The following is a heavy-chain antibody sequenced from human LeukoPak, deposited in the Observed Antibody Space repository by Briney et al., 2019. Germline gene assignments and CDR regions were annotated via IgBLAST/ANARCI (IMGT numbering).Heavy chain of an antibody. CDR3: ARGSGYSSD. D-gene: IGHD6-19*01. J-gene: IGHJ4*02. CDR1: GFTFSSYA. V-gene: IGHV3-74*01. CDR2: INTDGSST. Sequence: PGGSLRLSCAASGFTFSSYAMSWVRQAPGKGLEWVSRINTDGSSTSYADSVKGRFTISRDNAKNTLYLQMNSLRAEDTAVYYCARGSGYSSDWGQGTLVTVSS.